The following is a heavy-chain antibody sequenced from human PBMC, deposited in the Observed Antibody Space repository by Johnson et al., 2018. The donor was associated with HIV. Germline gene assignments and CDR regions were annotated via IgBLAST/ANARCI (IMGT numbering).Heavy chain of an antibody. Sequence: VQLVESGGGVVQPGRSLRLSCVASGFTFSSYTMHWVRQAPGKGLEWVAVISYDGSIQYYADSVQGRFTISRDNSKNTLYLQMHSLRLEDTAVYYCAKVRWLRLDNEAFDIWGQGTMVTVSS. V-gene: IGHV3-30*04. D-gene: IGHD5-12*01. J-gene: IGHJ3*02. CDR2: ISYDGSIQ. CDR3: AKVRWLRLDNEAFDI. CDR1: GFTFSSYT.